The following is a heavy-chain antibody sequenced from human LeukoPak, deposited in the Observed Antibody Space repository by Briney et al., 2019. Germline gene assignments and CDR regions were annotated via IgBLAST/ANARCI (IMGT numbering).Heavy chain of an antibody. CDR2: IYHSGST. V-gene: IGHV4-30-2*01. Sequence: PSQTLSLTCTVSGGSISSGGYYWSWIRQPPGKGLEWIGYIYHSGSTYHNPSLKSRVTISVDRSKNQFSLKLSSVTAADTAVYYCARAGGSIVGATPYYFDYWGQGTLVTVSS. D-gene: IGHD1-26*01. CDR3: ARAGGSIVGATPYYFDY. CDR1: GGSISSGGYY. J-gene: IGHJ4*02.